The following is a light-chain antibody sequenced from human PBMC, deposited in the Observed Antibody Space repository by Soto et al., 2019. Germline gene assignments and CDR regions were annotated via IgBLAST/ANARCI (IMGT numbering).Light chain of an antibody. CDR1: QSISKY. V-gene: IGKV1-39*01. J-gene: IGKJ1*01. CDR2: AAS. CDR3: QQSYSTPET. Sequence: DIQMTQSPSTLSASVGDRVTITCRASQSISKYLNWYQQKPGKAPKLLIFAASSLNSGVPSRICGSGSGTDFTLTISSLQVEDFATYYCQQSYSTPETFGQGTKVDIK.